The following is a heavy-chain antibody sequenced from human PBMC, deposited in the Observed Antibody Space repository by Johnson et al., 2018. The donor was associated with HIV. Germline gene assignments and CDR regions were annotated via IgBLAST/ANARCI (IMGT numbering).Heavy chain of an antibody. CDR3: ARDVASSSWSEAAFDI. CDR2: IYSCGKT. V-gene: IGHV3-66*01. J-gene: IGHJ3*02. D-gene: IGHD6-13*01. Sequence: VQLVESGGGVVQPGRSLRLSCAASGFTVSSHYMSWVRQAPGTGLDCVSVIYSCGKTYYADSVDGRFTISRDNSKNTLYLQMNSLRAEDTAVYYCARDVASSSWSEAAFDIWGQGTMVTVSS. CDR1: GFTVSSHY.